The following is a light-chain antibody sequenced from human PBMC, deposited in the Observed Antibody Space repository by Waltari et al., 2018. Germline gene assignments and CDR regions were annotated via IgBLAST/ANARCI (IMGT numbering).Light chain of an antibody. J-gene: IGLJ1*01. Sequence: QSVLTQPPSASGTPGQRVTISCSGSSSHLGSNPVNWYQQLPGTAPKLLIHSNSQRPSGVPARISGSKSGTSASLAISGLQSEDEAQYFCASWDDTLNGYVFGIGTKVTVL. CDR1: SSHLGSNP. CDR2: SNS. V-gene: IGLV1-44*01. CDR3: ASWDDTLNGYV.